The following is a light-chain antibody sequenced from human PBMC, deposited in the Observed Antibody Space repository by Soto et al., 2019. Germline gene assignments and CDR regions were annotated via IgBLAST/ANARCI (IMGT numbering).Light chain of an antibody. CDR2: EVS. J-gene: IGKJ5*01. CDR3: MQSTHLPPT. CDR1: QSLLHPAGETF. V-gene: IGKV2-29*03. Sequence: VMTQTPLTLCVTAGQPASISFEASQSLLHPAGETFLFRYLQKPGQSPQLLIYEVSTRFSGVPDRFSGSGSGTDFTLDISRVQAEDVGIYYCMQSTHLPPTFGQGTRLEI.